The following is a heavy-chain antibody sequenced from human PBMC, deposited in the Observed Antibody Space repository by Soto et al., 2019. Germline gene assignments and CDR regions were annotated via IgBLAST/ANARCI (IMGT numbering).Heavy chain of an antibody. CDR1: GASMRNYY. Sequence: QVQLQESGPGLLKPSETLSLTCTVSGASMRNYYWSWIRQPAGKGLEWIGRIFGSGETYYNPSLRSRVFTSLDLSTRQFSLELTSVTAAAPAVYFCVRESDYSDNNGYPLFEYWGQGTRVTVSP. CDR2: IFGSGET. V-gene: IGHV4-4*07. D-gene: IGHD3-22*01. J-gene: IGHJ4*02. CDR3: VRESDYSDNNGYPLFEY.